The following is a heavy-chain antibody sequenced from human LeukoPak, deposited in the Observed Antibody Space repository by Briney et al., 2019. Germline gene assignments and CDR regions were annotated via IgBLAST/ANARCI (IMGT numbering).Heavy chain of an antibody. CDR3: ATTTRSRSWDY. J-gene: IGHJ4*02. CDR2: VRPDGSEI. V-gene: IGHV3-7*01. Sequence: GGSLRLSCAAYGFTFSNYWMSWVRQAPGKGLEWVANVRPDGSEIQCVDSMKGRFTVSRDNSENSLYLRMSSLRAEDTAVYFCATTTRSRSWDYWGQGTLVTVSS. D-gene: IGHD2-2*01. CDR1: GFTFSNYW.